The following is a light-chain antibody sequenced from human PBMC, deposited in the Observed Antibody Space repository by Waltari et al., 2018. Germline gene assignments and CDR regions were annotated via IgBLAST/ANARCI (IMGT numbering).Light chain of an antibody. CDR2: GAS. CDR3: QQYNRWPPLT. J-gene: IGKJ4*01. V-gene: IGKV3-15*01. Sequence: EVVMTQSPAALSVSPGERVTLSCKASQNIDNNLAWYQQKPGQSPRLLIYGASTRATGVPARFSRSGSGTEFTLTISSLQSEDCAVFYCQQYNRWPPLTFGGGTKVEIK. CDR1: QNIDNN.